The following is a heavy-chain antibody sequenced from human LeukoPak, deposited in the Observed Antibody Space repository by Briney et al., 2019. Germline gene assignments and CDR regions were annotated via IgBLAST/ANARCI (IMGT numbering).Heavy chain of an antibody. CDR2: ISAYNGNT. Sequence: ASVKVSCKASGYTFTSYGISWVRQAPGQGLEWMGWISAYNGNTNYAQKLQGRVTMTTDTSTSTAYMELRSLRSDDTAVYYCARALADYYGSGSLLYWGQGTLVPVSS. J-gene: IGHJ4*02. V-gene: IGHV1-18*01. CDR1: GYTFTSYG. D-gene: IGHD3-10*01. CDR3: ARALADYYGSGSLLY.